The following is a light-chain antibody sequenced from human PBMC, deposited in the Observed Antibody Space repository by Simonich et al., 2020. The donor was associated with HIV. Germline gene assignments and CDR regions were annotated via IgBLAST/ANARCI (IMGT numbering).Light chain of an antibody. V-gene: IGKV1-9*01. J-gene: IGKJ2*01. CDR3: QQLNSYPFT. Sequence: DIQLTQSPSFRSASVGDRVTITCRASQGISSYLAWYQQKPGKVPKLLIYAASTLQSGVPSRFSGSGAGTEFTLTISSLQPEDFATYYCQQLNSYPFTFGQGTKLEIK. CDR2: AAS. CDR1: QGISSY.